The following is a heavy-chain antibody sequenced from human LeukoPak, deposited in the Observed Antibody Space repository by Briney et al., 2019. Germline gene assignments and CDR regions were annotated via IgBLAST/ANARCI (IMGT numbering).Heavy chain of an antibody. CDR2: IYYSGST. J-gene: IGHJ6*03. CDR1: GGSISSSSYY. Sequence: PSETLSLTCTVSGGSISSSSYYWGWIRQPPGKGLEWIGNIYYSGSTYYNPSLKSRVTISVDTSKNQFSLKLSSVTAADTAVYYCARERGDCSGGSCYDFDNYYYYYMDVWGKGTTVTVSS. V-gene: IGHV4-39*02. D-gene: IGHD2-15*01. CDR3: ARERGDCSGGSCYDFDNYYYYYMDV.